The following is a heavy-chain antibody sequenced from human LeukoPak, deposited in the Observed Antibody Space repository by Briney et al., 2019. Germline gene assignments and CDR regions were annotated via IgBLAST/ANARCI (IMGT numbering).Heavy chain of an antibody. CDR2: IKSKTDGGTT. CDR1: GFTFSNAW. Sequence: GGSLRLSCAASGFTFSNAWMSWVRQAPGKGLEWVGRIKSKTDGGTTDYAAPVKGRFTISRDDSKNTLYLQMNSLRAEDTAVYYCARDDSPFDYWGQGTLVTVSS. V-gene: IGHV3-15*01. D-gene: IGHD2-15*01. CDR3: ARDDSPFDY. J-gene: IGHJ4*02.